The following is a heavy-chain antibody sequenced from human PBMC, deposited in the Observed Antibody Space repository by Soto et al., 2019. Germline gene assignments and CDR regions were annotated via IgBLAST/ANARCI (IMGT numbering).Heavy chain of an antibody. V-gene: IGHV1-46*01. Sequence: GASVKVSCKTSGYTFTNYGISWVRQAPGQGLEWMGIINPSGGSTSYAQKFQGRVTMTRDTSTSTVYMELSSLRSEDTAVYYCARDGSDYYDSSGYYYWGQGTLVTVSS. CDR2: INPSGGST. J-gene: IGHJ4*02. CDR1: GYTFTNYG. D-gene: IGHD3-22*01. CDR3: ARDGSDYYDSSGYYY.